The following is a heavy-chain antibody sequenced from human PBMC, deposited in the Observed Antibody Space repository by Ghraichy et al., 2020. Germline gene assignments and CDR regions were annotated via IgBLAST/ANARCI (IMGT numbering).Heavy chain of an antibody. J-gene: IGHJ4*02. CDR3: ARDYYDAIDF. Sequence: GGSLRLSCAASGFTFSSYSMNWVRQAPGKGLEWVSYISSSSSTIYYADSVKGRFTISRDNAKNSLYLQMNSLRAEDTAVYYCARDYYDAIDFWGQGTLVTVSS. V-gene: IGHV3-48*01. D-gene: IGHD3-22*01. CDR1: GFTFSSYS. CDR2: ISSSSSTI.